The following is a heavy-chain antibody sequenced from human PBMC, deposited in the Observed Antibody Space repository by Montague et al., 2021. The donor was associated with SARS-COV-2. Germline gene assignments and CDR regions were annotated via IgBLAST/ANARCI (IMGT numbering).Heavy chain of an antibody. CDR2: IYNSGTA. V-gene: IGHV4-59*01. D-gene: IGHD3-3*01. CDR3: VRGAIRGPYNWFDP. J-gene: IGHJ5*02. Sequence: SETLSLTCTVFRGSISTYYWSWIRQPPGRGLEWIGYIYNSGTAIYNPSLHGRVTLSVDTSKSQFSLQLSSVSAADTAIYYCVRGAIRGPYNWFDPWGQGTLVAVSS. CDR1: RGSISTYY.